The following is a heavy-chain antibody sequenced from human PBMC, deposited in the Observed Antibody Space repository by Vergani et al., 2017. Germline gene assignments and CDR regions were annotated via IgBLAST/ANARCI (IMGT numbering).Heavy chain of an antibody. V-gene: IGHV4-38-2*02. D-gene: IGHD6-19*01. CDR2: IHHAGTT. Sequence: HVQLQESGPGLVKPSETLSLTCAVPNYPIRSGYYWGWIRQPPGKGLEWIGSIHHAGTTYYNSSLKSRVTISVDMSKNQFSLKLNSVTAADTAVYFCAREATVAGAFDYWGQGTQVTVSS. J-gene: IGHJ4*02. CDR1: NYPIRSGYY. CDR3: AREATVAGAFDY.